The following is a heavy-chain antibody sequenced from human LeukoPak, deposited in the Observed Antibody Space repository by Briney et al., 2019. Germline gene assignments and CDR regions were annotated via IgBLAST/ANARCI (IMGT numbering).Heavy chain of an antibody. CDR1: GGTFSSYA. J-gene: IGHJ4*02. CDR2: IIPIFGTA. D-gene: IGHD3-3*01. V-gene: IGHV1-69*05. CDR3: AGLTMFGVVSIDY. Sequence: SVKVSCKASGGTFSSYAISWVRQAPGQRLEWMGRIIPIFGTANYAQKFQGRVTITTDESTSTAYIELSSLRSEDRAVYYWAGLTMFGVVSIDYWGQGTLVTVSS.